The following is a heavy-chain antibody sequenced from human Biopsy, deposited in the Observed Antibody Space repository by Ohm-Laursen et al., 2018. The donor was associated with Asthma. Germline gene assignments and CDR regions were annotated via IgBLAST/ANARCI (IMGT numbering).Heavy chain of an antibody. CDR3: AHRLCIGGACYDAFDI. D-gene: IGHD2-8*02. V-gene: IGHV2-5*02. J-gene: IGHJ3*02. Sequence: TQTLTLTYTFSGFSLTTTGVGVAWIRQPPGKALEWLARIYWDDDKRYSSSLKSRLTITKDTSKNQVVLTMTNMDPVETATYYCAHRLCIGGACYDAFDIWGQGTMVTVSS. CDR1: GFSLTTTGVG. CDR2: IYWDDDK.